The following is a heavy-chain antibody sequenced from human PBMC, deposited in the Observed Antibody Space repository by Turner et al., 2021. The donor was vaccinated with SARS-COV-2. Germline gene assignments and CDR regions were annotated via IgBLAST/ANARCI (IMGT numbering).Heavy chain of an antibody. Sequence: QVQLVESGGGVVQPGRSLRLPCAASGFNFSSYGMHWVRQAPGKGLEWGAVTSYDGSNKYYADSVKGRFTISRDNSKNTLYLQMNSLRAEDTAVYYCAKQQGLYSNPMYYFDYWGQGTLVTVSS. V-gene: IGHV3-30*18. CDR1: GFNFSSYG. CDR3: AKQQGLYSNPMYYFDY. J-gene: IGHJ4*02. CDR2: TSYDGSNK. D-gene: IGHD4-4*01.